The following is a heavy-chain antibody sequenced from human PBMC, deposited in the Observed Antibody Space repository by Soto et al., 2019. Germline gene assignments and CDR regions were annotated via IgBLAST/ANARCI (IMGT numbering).Heavy chain of an antibody. CDR1: GFTFSSYS. CDR3: ATYGSGTYYITRFDY. CDR2: FRTGGDDGTT. Sequence: PGGSLRLSCAASGFTFSSYSMSWVRQAPGKGLEWVSGFRTGGDDGTTYYADSVKGRFTISRDNSKNTLFLQMNSLRAEDTAVYYCATYGSGTYYITRFDYWGRGTQVTVSS. D-gene: IGHD3-10*01. V-gene: IGHV3-23*01. J-gene: IGHJ4*02.